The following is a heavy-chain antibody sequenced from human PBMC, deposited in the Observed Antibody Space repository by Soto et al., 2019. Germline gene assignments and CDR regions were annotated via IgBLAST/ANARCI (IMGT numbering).Heavy chain of an antibody. CDR1: GFTFSSYS. D-gene: IGHD6-19*01. V-gene: IGHV3-21*01. CDR2: ISSSSSYI. CDR3: ARVGAVAVGYNWFDP. J-gene: IGHJ5*02. Sequence: EVQLVESGGGLVKPGGSLRLSCAASGFTFSSYSMNWVRQAPGKGLEWVSSISSSSSYIYYADSVKGRFTISRDNAKNSLYLQMNSLRAEDTAVYYCARVGAVAVGYNWFDPWGQGTLVTVSS.